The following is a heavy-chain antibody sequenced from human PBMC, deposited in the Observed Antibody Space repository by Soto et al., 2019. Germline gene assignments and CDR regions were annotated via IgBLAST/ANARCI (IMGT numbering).Heavy chain of an antibody. CDR3: ARESTNRAKFDY. V-gene: IGHV1-18*01. J-gene: IGHJ4*02. CDR1: GYTFTNYG. Sequence: QVQVVQSGGEVKKPGASVKVSCKTSGYTFTNYGISWVRQAPGRGLEWLGWTSAYNGNTNYAKKFQGRVTMTTETSTSTVYMELRGLRSDDTAVYYCARESTNRAKFDYWGQGTLVTVSS. D-gene: IGHD2-8*01. CDR2: TSAYNGNT.